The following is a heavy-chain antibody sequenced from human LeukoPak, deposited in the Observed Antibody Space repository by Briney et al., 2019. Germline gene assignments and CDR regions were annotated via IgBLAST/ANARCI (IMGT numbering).Heavy chain of an antibody. CDR1: GFTFSSYA. Sequence: PGGSLRLSCAASGFTFSSYAMHWVRQAPGKGLEWVAVITYDGSNKYYADSVKGRFTISRDNSKNTLYLQMNSLRAKDTAVYYCARDPSPEWPRGHFDYWGQGTLVTVSS. D-gene: IGHD3-3*01. J-gene: IGHJ4*02. CDR2: ITYDGSNK. CDR3: ARDPSPEWPRGHFDY. V-gene: IGHV3-30-3*01.